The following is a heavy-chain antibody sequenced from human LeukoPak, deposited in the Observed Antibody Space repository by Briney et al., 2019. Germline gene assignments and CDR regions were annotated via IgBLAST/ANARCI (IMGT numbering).Heavy chain of an antibody. D-gene: IGHD3-10*01. CDR2: IYYSGST. Sequence: PSETLSLTCTVSGGSISSSSYYWGWIRQPPGKGLEWIGSIYYSGSTYYNPSLKSRVTISVDTSKNQFSLKLSPVTAADTAVYYCARDGVYKIDYWGQGTLVTVSS. CDR3: ARDGVYKIDY. CDR1: GGSISSSSYY. J-gene: IGHJ4*02. V-gene: IGHV4-39*07.